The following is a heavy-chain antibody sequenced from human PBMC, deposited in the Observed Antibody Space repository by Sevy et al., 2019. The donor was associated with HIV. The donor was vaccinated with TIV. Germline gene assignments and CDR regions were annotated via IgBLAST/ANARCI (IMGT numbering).Heavy chain of an antibody. CDR1: GFTFSGYG. Sequence: GGSLRLSCAASGFTFSGYGMNWVRQAHGKGLEWVAFIRYDGSTKYYEESVKGRFTISRDNSKNTLYLQMNSLRAEDTAVYYCATSRYCSGGSCFGADSYYGMDVWGQGTTVTVSS. CDR2: IRYDGSTK. J-gene: IGHJ6*02. CDR3: ATSRYCSGGSCFGADSYYGMDV. D-gene: IGHD2-15*01. V-gene: IGHV3-30*02.